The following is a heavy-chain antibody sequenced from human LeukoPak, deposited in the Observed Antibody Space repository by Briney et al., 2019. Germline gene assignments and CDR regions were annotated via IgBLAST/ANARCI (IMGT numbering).Heavy chain of an antibody. Sequence: SETLSLTCAVYGGSFSGYYWSWIRQPPGKGLEWIGEINHSGSTNYNPSLKSRVTISVDTSKNQFSLKLSPVTAADTAVYYCARTVLPAAPDDYWGQGTLVTVSS. CDR1: GGSFSGYY. D-gene: IGHD2-2*01. J-gene: IGHJ4*02. CDR2: INHSGST. CDR3: ARTVLPAAPDDY. V-gene: IGHV4-34*01.